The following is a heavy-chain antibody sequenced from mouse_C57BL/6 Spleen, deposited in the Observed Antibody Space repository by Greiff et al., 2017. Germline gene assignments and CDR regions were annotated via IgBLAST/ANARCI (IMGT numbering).Heavy chain of an antibody. D-gene: IGHD1-1*01. J-gene: IGHJ4*01. CDR3: ARRYYYGSSYYAMDY. CDR1: GFNIKDYY. Sequence: DVKLVESGAELVKPGASVKLSCTASGFNIKDYYMHWVKQRTEQGLEWIGRIDPEDGETKYAPKFQGKATITTDTSSNTAYLQLSSLTSEDTAVYYCARRYYYGSSYYAMDYWGQGTSVTVSS. CDR2: IDPEDGET. V-gene: IGHV14-2*01.